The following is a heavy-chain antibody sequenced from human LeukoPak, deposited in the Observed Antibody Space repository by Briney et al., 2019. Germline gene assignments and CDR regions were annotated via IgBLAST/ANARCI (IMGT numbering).Heavy chain of an antibody. D-gene: IGHD3-9*01. CDR1: GFTFSNYG. CDR2: IRYDGSNK. CDR3: ARILTGYDAFDY. V-gene: IGHV3-30*02. J-gene: IGHJ4*02. Sequence: GGSLGLSCAASGFTFSNYGMYWVRQAPGKGLEWVAFIRYDGSNKYYADSVKGRFTISRDNSKNTVYLQMNSLRAEDTAVYYCARILTGYDAFDYWGQGTLVTVCS.